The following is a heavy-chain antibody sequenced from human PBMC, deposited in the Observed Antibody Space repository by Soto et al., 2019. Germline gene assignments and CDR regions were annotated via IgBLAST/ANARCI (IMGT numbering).Heavy chain of an antibody. Sequence: GGSLRLSCAASGFTFNTYTLAWVRQAPGRGLEWVSSVSSSSIYIHYGDSVKGRFTISRDNAQNTLYLQMNSLRAEDTAVYYCAKDPKDRISRVVNGPDYWGQGTLVTVSS. D-gene: IGHD2-8*01. CDR1: GFTFNTYT. CDR2: VSSSSIYI. J-gene: IGHJ4*02. V-gene: IGHV3-21*04. CDR3: AKDPKDRISRVVNGPDY.